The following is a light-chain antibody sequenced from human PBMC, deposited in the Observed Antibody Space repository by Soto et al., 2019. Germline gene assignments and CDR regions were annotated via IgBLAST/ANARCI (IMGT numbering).Light chain of an antibody. CDR3: QHYNNWPRT. CDR1: QSVSSN. J-gene: IGKJ1*01. Sequence: EIVMTQSPATLYVSPGETVTLSCRASQSVSSNLAWYQQKPGQAPRLLIYGASTRATGIPARFSGSGSGTEFTLTISSLQSEDFAVYYCQHYNNWPRTFGQGTKVEIK. V-gene: IGKV3-15*01. CDR2: GAS.